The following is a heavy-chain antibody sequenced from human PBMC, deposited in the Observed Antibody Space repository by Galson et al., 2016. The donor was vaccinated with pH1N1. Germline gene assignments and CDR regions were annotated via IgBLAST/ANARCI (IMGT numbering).Heavy chain of an antibody. V-gene: IGHV3-74*01. CDR1: GFTFSTYW. D-gene: IGHD1-26*01. Sequence: SLRLSCAAPGFTFSTYWMHWVRQAPGKGLVWVSRINSDGGGTSYADSVKGRFTISRDNAKNTLYLQMNTLRAEDTAAYYCSRGGGSSGPPDHACANWGQGTMVTVSS. J-gene: IGHJ3*02. CDR2: INSDGGGT. CDR3: SRGGGSSGPPDHACAN.